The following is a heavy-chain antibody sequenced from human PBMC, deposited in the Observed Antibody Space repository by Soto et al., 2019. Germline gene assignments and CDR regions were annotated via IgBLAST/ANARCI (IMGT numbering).Heavy chain of an antibody. Sequence: ASVKVSCKASGGTFSSYAISWVRQAPGQGLEWMGWISAYNGNTNYAQKLQGRVTMTTDTSTSTAYMELRSLRSDDTAVYYCARDSPGPEAYWGQGTLVTVSS. J-gene: IGHJ4*02. CDR1: GGTFSSYA. CDR2: ISAYNGNT. V-gene: IGHV1-18*01. CDR3: ARDSPGPEAY.